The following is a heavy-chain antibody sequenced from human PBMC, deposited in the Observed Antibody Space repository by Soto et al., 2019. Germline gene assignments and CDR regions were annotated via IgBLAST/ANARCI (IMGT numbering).Heavy chain of an antibody. V-gene: IGHV4-59*01. CDR1: GGSISSYY. J-gene: IGHJ6*02. Sequence: QVQLQESGPGLVKPSETLSLTCTVSGGSISSYYWSWIRQPPGKGLEWIGYIYYSGSTNYNPSLTSRVTISVDTPKNQFSLKLSSVTAADTAVYYCARDSPVPNYYYYGMDVWGQGTTVTVSS. CDR2: IYYSGST. CDR3: ARDSPVPNYYYYGMDV. D-gene: IGHD4-4*01.